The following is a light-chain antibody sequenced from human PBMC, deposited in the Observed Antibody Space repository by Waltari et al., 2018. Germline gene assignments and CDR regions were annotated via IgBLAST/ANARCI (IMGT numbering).Light chain of an antibody. Sequence: QSMLTQPPSASGTPGQRVTISCSGSSSNIGSNYVNWYQQLPGTAPKLLIYGNNQRPSGCPDRFSGSQSDTSASLAISGLQSEDEAEYHCAAWDDSLNGVIFGGGTKLTVL. CDR1: SSNIGSNY. CDR2: GNN. J-gene: IGLJ2*01. CDR3: AAWDDSLNGVI. V-gene: IGLV1-44*01.